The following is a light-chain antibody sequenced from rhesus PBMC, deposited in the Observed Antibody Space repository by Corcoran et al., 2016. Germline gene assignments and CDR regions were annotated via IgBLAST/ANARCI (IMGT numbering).Light chain of an antibody. CDR3: QQSNDLLPS. CDR1: HSAGSY. Sequence: EIVMTQAPATLSLFPGETATLSCRASHSAGSYLAWYQQNTEQAPKLLVHSAFFMATGIPDRFSGRGSRTDCTLTSSILNPEDVEVYHCQQSNDLLPSFGQGTKVEIK. CDR2: SAF. V-gene: IGKV3-40*03. J-gene: IGKJ2*01.